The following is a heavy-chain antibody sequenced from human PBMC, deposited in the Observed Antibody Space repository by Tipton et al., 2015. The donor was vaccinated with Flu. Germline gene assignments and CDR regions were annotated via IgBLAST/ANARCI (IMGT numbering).Heavy chain of an antibody. CDR3: ARDPDACYYDSDDYSFAY. J-gene: IGHJ4*02. D-gene: IGHD3-22*01. CDR1: GFTVSSSY. Sequence: SLRLSCAPSGFTVSSSYMNWVRQAPGKGLEWVSLMYRDGTTFYADSVKGRFTVSRDDSQNTLYLQMNSLRADDTAVYYCARDPDACYYDSDDYSFAYWGQGTLVSVSP. V-gene: IGHV3-66*02. CDR2: MYRDGTT.